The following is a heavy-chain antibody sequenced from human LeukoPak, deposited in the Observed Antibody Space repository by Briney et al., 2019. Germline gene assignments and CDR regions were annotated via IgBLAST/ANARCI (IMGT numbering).Heavy chain of an antibody. CDR2: IKRDGSGT. CDR3: AKEFNRGLPDY. V-gene: IGHV3-74*01. D-gene: IGHD2-21*01. Sequence: GGSLRLSCAASGFTFSFNSMHWVRQGPGKGLVWVSRIKRDGSGTTYADSVKGRVTISRDNSKNTLYLQMSSLRAEDTAVYYCAKEFNRGLPDYWGQGTLVTVPS. CDR1: GFTFSFNS. J-gene: IGHJ4*02.